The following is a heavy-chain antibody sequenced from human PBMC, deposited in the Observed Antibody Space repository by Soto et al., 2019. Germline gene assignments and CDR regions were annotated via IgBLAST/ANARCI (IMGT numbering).Heavy chain of an antibody. V-gene: IGHV2-5*01. J-gene: IGHJ4*02. CDR1: GFSFTTAGVA. CDR2: IYYNDDR. D-gene: IGHD5-12*01. Sequence: SGPTLVNPTQTLTLTCTFSGFSFTTAGVAVGWIRQTPGGALEWLTLIYYNDDRRFSPTLKTRLTITGDTSKNQVVLSLTNVDPGDTATYFCAHSDGGYEIIYFDFWGQGIPVTVSS. CDR3: AHSDGGYEIIYFDF.